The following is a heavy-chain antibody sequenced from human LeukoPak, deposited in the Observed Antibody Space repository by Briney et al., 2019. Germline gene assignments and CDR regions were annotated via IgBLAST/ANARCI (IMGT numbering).Heavy chain of an antibody. Sequence: SETLSLTCTVSSGSIRSGDYYWSWIRQPPGKGLEWIGYVYNSGSTNYNPSLKSRVTISIETSKNQFSLKLSSVTAADTAMYYCARGGDAYYFHYWGQGTLATVSS. CDR2: VYNSGST. V-gene: IGHV4-61*08. D-gene: IGHD5-24*01. CDR3: ARGGDAYYFHY. J-gene: IGHJ4*02. CDR1: SGSIRSGDYY.